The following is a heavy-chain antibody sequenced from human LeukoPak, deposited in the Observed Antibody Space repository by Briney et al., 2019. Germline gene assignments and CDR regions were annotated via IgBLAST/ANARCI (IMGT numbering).Heavy chain of an antibody. D-gene: IGHD5-12*01. CDR3: ARFSSYLDPYDY. J-gene: IGHJ4*02. CDR2: IYHSGST. V-gene: IGHV4-38-2*02. CDR1: GYSISSGYY. Sequence: SETLSLTCTVSGYSISSGYYWGWIRQPPGKGLEWIGSIYHSGSTYYNPSLKSRVTISVDTSKNQFSLKLSSVTAADTAVYYCARFSSYLDPYDYWGQGTLVTVSS.